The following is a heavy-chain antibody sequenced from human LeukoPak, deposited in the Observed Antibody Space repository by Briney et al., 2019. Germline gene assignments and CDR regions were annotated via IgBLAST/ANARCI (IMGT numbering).Heavy chain of an antibody. CDR3: ATFPDYAPIDN. Sequence: SETLSLTCVFSGDSFSGYCWSWIRQPPGKGLEWIGDINHRGGTSYNPSLKSRLSISIDTSKNQFSLILDSVTAADTAVSFCATFPDYAPIDNWGQGTLATVSS. D-gene: IGHD3-16*01. J-gene: IGHJ4*02. CDR2: INHRGGT. V-gene: IGHV4-34*01. CDR1: GDSFSGYC.